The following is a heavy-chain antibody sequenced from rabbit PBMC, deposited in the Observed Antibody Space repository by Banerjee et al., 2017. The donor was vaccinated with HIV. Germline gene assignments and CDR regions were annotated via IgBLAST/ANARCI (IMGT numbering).Heavy chain of an antibody. J-gene: IGHJ4*01. Sequence: QSLEESGGGLFQPGGSLALTCKASGFSLNYNGMSWVRQAPGKGLEWIGYIDPVFGSTRYANWVNGRFPISSHNAQNTLCLQLNSLTAADTATYFCARDGAGSTYFNLWGPGTLVTVS. CDR3: ARDGAGSTYFNL. D-gene: IGHD8-1*01. CDR1: GFSLNYNG. V-gene: IGHV1S7*01. CDR2: IDPVFGST.